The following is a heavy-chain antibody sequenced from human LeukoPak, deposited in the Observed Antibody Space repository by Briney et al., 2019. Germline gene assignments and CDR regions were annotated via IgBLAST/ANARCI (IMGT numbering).Heavy chain of an antibody. CDR1: GFTVSSNY. CDR3: ARLVYGDFSFDY. V-gene: IGHV3-53*01. J-gene: IGHJ4*02. Sequence: PGGSLRLSCAASGFTVSSNYMSWVRQAPGKGLEWVSVIYSGGSTYYADSVKGRFTISRDNSKNTLYLQMNSLRAEDTAVYYCARLVYGDFSFDYWGQGTLVTVSS. D-gene: IGHD4-17*01. CDR2: IYSGGST.